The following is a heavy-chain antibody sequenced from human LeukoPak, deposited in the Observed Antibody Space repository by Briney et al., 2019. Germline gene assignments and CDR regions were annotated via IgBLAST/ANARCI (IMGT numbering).Heavy chain of an antibody. D-gene: IGHD3-10*01. CDR3: ARETSSTMVARWYNWFDP. J-gene: IGHJ5*02. CDR1: GGSISSYY. V-gene: IGHV4-4*07. Sequence: SETLSLTCTGSGGSISSYYWSWVRQLAGQGLEWIGLRCISGSTNYNSSLKSSFTVSVYMSTNEFSLSLSSVTAADTAVYYCARETSSTMVARWYNWFDPWGQGTLVIVSS. CDR2: RCISGST.